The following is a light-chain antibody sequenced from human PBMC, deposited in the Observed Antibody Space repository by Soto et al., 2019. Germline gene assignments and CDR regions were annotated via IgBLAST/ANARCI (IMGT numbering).Light chain of an antibody. CDR3: QQYNSYRA. J-gene: IGKJ1*01. CDR2: KAS. CDR1: ESIDSW. V-gene: IGKV1-5*03. Sequence: DIQMTQSPSTLSASVGDRVTITCRASESIDSWLAWHQQKPGRAPKLLISKASSLESGVPSRFSGSGFVTEFTLTISSLQPDDFATYYCQQYNSYRAFGQGTKVEI.